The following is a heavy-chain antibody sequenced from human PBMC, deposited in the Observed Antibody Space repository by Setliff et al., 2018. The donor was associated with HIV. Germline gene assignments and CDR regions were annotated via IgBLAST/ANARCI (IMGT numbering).Heavy chain of an antibody. J-gene: IGHJ6*03. Sequence: ASVKVSCKASGYTFTSYYMHWARQAPGQGLEWMGIINPSGGSTSYAQKFQGRVTMTRDTSTSTVYMELSSLRSEDTAVYYCARNPRIAVAGTDYYYYMDVWGKGTTVTAP. D-gene: IGHD6-19*01. V-gene: IGHV1-46*01. CDR2: INPSGGST. CDR3: ARNPRIAVAGTDYYYYMDV. CDR1: GYTFTSYY.